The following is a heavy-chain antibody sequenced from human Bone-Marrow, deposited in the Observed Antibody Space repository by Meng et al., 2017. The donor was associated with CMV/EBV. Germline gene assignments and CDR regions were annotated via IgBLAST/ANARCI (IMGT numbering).Heavy chain of an antibody. CDR3: TTDDFWSNRGDY. J-gene: IGHJ4*02. D-gene: IGHD3-3*01. Sequence: GGSLRLSCAASGFTFSNAWMSWVRQAPEKGLEWVGRIKSKTDGGTTDYAAPVKGRFTISRDDSKNTLYLQMNSLKTEDTAVYYCTTDDFWSNRGDYWGQGTLVTVSS. CDR1: GFTFSNAW. CDR2: IKSKTDGGTT. V-gene: IGHV3-15*01.